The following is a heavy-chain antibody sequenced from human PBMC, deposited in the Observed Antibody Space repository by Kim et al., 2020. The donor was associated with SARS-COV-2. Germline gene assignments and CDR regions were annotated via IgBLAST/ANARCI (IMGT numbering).Heavy chain of an antibody. V-gene: IGHV3-23*01. J-gene: IGHJ3*01. CDR3: AKGGGPPAKYGQGG. CDR2: VSSSGGTT. CDR1: GITFSTYA. Sequence: GGSLRLSCAASGITFSTYAVSWVRQAPGKGLEWVSAVSSSGGTTYYADSVKGRFIISRDNSENTVYLQMNGLRAEDTAVYYCAKGGGPPAKYGQGGWGPG. D-gene: IGHD2-8*01.